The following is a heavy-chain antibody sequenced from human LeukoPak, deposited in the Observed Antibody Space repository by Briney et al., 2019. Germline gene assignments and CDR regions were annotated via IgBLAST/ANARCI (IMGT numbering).Heavy chain of an antibody. V-gene: IGHV1-18*01. CDR2: ISAYNGNT. J-gene: IGHJ5*02. D-gene: IGHD2-2*01. CDR1: GGTFSSYA. CDR3: ARDPSRGYCSSTSCSNWFDP. Sequence: ASVKVSCKASGGTFSSYAISWVRQAPGQGLEWMGWISAYNGNTNYAQKLQGRVTMTTDTSTSTAYMELRSLRSDDTAVYYCARDPSRGYCSSTSCSNWFDPWGQGTLVTVSS.